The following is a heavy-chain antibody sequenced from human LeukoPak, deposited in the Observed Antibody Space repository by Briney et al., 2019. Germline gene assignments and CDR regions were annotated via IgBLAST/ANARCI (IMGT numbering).Heavy chain of an antibody. D-gene: IGHD3-9*01. CDR3: ARGGITIFSSI. Sequence: PSETLSLTCTVSGGSISSSYWSWIRQSPGKGLEWIGYIYYSGSTNYNPSLKSRVSISVDTSKNQFSLKLSSVTAADTAVYYCARGGITIFSSIWGQGTMVTVSS. CDR1: GGSISSSY. CDR2: IYYSGST. J-gene: IGHJ3*02. V-gene: IGHV4-59*01.